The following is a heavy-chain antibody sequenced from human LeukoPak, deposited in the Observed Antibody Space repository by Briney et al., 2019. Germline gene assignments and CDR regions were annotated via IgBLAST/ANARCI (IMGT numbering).Heavy chain of an antibody. CDR1: GYTFTSYY. CDR2: INPSGGST. CDR3: ARVYCSGGSCYGEVFDY. Sequence: ASVKVSCKASGYTFTSYYMHWVRQAPGQGLEWMGIINPSGGSTSYAQKFQGRVTMTRDTSTSTVYMERSSLRSEDTAMYYCARVYCSGGSCYGEVFDYWGQGTLVTVSS. D-gene: IGHD2-15*01. V-gene: IGHV1-46*01. J-gene: IGHJ4*02.